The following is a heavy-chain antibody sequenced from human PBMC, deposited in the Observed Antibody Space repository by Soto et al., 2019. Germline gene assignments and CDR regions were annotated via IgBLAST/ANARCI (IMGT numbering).Heavy chain of an antibody. D-gene: IGHD3-16*01. CDR1: GCSVSSGSYY. J-gene: IGHJ6*02. V-gene: IGHV4-61*01. CDR2: IYYSGST. Sequence: SETLSLTCTVSGCSVSSGSYYWSWIRQPPGKGLEWIGYIYYSGSTNYNPSLKSRVTISVDTSKNQFSLKLSSVTAADTAVYYCARERLNTYYYYGMDVWGQGTTVTVSS. CDR3: ARERLNTYYYYGMDV.